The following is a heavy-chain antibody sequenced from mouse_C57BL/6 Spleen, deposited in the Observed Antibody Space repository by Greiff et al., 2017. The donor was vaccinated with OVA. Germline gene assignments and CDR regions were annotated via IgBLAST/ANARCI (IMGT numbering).Heavy chain of an antibody. CDR2: IHPNSGST. V-gene: IGHV1-64*01. J-gene: IGHJ3*01. CDR1: GYTFTSYW. Sequence: QVQLKQPGAELVKPGASVKLSCKASGYTFTSYWMHWVKQRPGQGLEWIGMIHPNSGSTNYNEKFKSKATLTVDKSSSTAYMQLSSLTSEDSAVYYCARDWLTGTAYWGQGTLVTVSA. D-gene: IGHD4-1*01. CDR3: ARDWLTGTAY.